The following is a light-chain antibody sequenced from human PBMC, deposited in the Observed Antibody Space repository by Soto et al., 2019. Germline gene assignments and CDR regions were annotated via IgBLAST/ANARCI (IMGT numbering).Light chain of an antibody. J-gene: IGKJ1*01. CDR1: QSVLYSSNNKNY. CDR2: WAS. V-gene: IGKV4-1*01. CDR3: QQYFSTPWT. Sequence: DIVMTQSPDSLAVSLGDRSTINCNSSQSVLYSSNNKNYLAWYQQKPGQPPKLLLYWASTRDSGVPDRFSGSGSGTDFTLTISGLRAEDVAVYYCQQYFSTPWTFGQGTKVDIK.